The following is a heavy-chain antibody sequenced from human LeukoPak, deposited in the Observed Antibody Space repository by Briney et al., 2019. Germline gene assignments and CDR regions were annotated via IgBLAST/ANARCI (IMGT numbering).Heavy chain of an antibody. CDR2: IYYSGST. V-gene: IGHV4-59*08. D-gene: IGHD6-19*01. Sequence: SETLSLTCTVSGGSLSSYYWSWIRQPPGKGLEWIGYIYYSGSTNYNPSLKSRVTISVDTSKNQFSLRLSSVTAADTAVYYCARHRGGSVWYYFDYWGQGTLVTVSS. CDR1: GGSLSSYY. CDR3: ARHRGGSVWYYFDY. J-gene: IGHJ4*02.